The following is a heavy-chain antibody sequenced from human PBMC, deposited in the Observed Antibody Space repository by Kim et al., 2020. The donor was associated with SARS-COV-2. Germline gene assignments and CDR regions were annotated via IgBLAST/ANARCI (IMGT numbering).Heavy chain of an antibody. J-gene: IGHJ3*02. D-gene: IGHD5-12*01. Sequence: GGSLRLSCAASGLTFSSYGMHWVHQAPGKGLEWVAVISYDGSNKYYADSVKGRFTISGDNSKNTLYLQMNSLRAEDTAVYYCAKAPGGYDFGLSFDIWGQGTMVTVSS. V-gene: IGHV3-30*18. CDR2: ISYDGSNK. CDR3: AKAPGGYDFGLSFDI. CDR1: GLTFSSYG.